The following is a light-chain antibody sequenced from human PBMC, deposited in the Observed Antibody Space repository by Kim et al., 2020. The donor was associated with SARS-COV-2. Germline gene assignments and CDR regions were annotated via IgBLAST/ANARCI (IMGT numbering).Light chain of an antibody. CDR2: GAF. J-gene: IGKJ2*01. CDR3: HQYNKWPPSPYT. CDR1: EGVGRN. Sequence: PGARANRPCRAHEGVGRNLAWYRQEPGQAPRRLSAGAFSRAHGIPARFSGSESGSVFNRTLSNLQYEDFAVYYCHQYNKWPPSPYTFGPGPKLEI. V-gene: IGKV3-15*01.